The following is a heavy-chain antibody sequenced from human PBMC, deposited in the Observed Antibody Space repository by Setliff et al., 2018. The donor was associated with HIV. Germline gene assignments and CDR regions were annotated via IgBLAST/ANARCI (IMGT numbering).Heavy chain of an antibody. V-gene: IGHV4-34*01. J-gene: IGHJ4*02. D-gene: IGHD5-18*01. CDR1: GASFTAYY. CDR3: ARVGNGYSYGSFDY. Sequence: SETLSLTCDVSGASFTAYYWTWIRQSPGKGLEWIGEINHGGRTNYNPSLRSRLSISLDTSKTHFSLRLSSVTAADTAMYYCARVGNGYSYGSFDYWGQGTLVTVSS. CDR2: INHGGRT.